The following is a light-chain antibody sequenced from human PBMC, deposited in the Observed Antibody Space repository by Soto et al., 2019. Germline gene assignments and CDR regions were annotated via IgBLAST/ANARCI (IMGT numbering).Light chain of an antibody. CDR3: QQYNGYWT. CDR1: QSISDS. J-gene: IGKJ1*01. Sequence: GDRVTLTCRASQSISDSLAWYQQKPGKAPKLLIYEASTLKSGVPSKFSGSRSGTEYTLTISSLQPDDFAIYYCQQYNGYWTFGQGTKVEIK. V-gene: IGKV1-5*03. CDR2: EAS.